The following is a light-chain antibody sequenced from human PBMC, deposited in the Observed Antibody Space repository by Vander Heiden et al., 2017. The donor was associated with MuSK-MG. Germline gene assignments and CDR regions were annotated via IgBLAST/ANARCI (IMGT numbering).Light chain of an antibody. J-gene: IGKJ3*01. CDR2: WAS. CDR1: QSVLYSANNKNY. Sequence: DIVMTQSPDSLAVSLGERATINCKSSQSVLYSANNKNYLAWYQKKPGQPPKLLIYWASTRESGVPDRFSGSGSGTDFTLTISSLQAEDVAVYYCQQYSSIPLFGPGTKVHIK. V-gene: IGKV4-1*01. CDR3: QQYSSIPL.